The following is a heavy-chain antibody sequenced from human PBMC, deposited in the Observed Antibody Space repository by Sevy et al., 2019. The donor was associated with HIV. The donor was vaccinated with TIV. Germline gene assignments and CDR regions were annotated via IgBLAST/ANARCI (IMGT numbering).Heavy chain of an antibody. D-gene: IGHD6-6*01. J-gene: IGHJ4*02. CDR1: GFTFSSYG. CDR3: ARDQYSSSSGGIDY. Sequence: GGSLRLSCAASGFTFSSYGMHWVRQAPGKGLEWVAVISYDGSNKYNGDSVKGRFTISRDNSKNTLYLQMNSLRAEDTAVFYCARDQYSSSSGGIDYWGQGTLVTVSS. V-gene: IGHV3-30*03. CDR2: ISYDGSNK.